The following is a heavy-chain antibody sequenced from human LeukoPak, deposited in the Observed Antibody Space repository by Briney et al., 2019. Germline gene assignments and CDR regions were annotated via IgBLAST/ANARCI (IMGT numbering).Heavy chain of an antibody. CDR2: ISDSGGST. CDR3: AKTSSGWYDAFDI. J-gene: IGHJ3*02. D-gene: IGHD6-19*01. CDR1: GFTFSSYA. V-gene: IGHV3-23*01. Sequence: GGSLRLSCAASGFTFSSYAMSWVRQAPGKGLEWVSAISDSGGSTYYADSVKGRFTFSRDNSKNTLYLQMNSLRAEDTAVYYCAKTSSGWYDAFDIWGQGTMVTVSS.